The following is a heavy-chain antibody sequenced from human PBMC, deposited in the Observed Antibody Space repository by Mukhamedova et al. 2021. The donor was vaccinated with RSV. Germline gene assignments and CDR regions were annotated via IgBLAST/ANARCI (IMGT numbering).Heavy chain of an antibody. Sequence: GLEWIGRISDTGKTNYNPSLQSRLTLSIDPSNNQFSLTRNAVPASDAAVFHCAPARQPASMGFYYHSMDVWGAGITVTVSS. CDR3: APARQPASMGFYYHSMDV. J-gene: IGHJ6*03. D-gene: IGHD2/OR15-2a*01. CDR2: ISDTGKT. V-gene: IGHV4-4*07.